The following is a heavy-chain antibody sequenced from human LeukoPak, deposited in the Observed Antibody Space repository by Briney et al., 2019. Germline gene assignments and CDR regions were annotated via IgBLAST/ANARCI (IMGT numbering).Heavy chain of an antibody. CDR1: GGSISSSSYY. CDR2: IYYSGST. V-gene: IGHV4-39*07. CDR3: ARARFGSGSLRWFDP. Sequence: HHSETLSLTCTVSGGSISSSSYYWGWIRQPPGKGLEWIGSIYYSGSTYYNPSLKSRVTISVDTSKNQFSLKLSSVTAADTAVYYCARARFGSGSLRWFDPWGQGTLVTVSS. D-gene: IGHD3-10*01. J-gene: IGHJ5*02.